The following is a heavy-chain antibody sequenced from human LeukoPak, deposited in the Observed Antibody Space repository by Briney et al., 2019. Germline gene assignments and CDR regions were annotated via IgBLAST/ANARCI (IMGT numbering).Heavy chain of an antibody. CDR1: GGSISGTNW. J-gene: IGHJ4*02. CDR2: VHLDGRT. V-gene: IGHV4-4*02. CDR3: AREGGFYRPLDY. D-gene: IGHD3-3*01. Sequence: SGTLSLICGVSGGSISGTNWWTWIRQPPGKGLEWIGEVHLDGRTNYNPSLESRLTMSVDLSENHISLKLTSVTAADTAVYYCAREGGFYRPLDYTGQGTLVTVSS.